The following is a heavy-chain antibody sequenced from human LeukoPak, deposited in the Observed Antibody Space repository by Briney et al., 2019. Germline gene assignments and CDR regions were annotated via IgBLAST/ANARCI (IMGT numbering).Heavy chain of an antibody. V-gene: IGHV4-59*01. CDR1: GGSISSYY. CDR3: AGASSWYVFDS. Sequence: SETLSLTCTVSGGSISSYYWSWIRQSPGKGLEWIGYIFYIGSTNYNPSLKSRVTISVDTSKNQFSLKLSSVTAADTAIYYCAGASSWYVFDSWGQGTLVTVSS. D-gene: IGHD6-13*01. J-gene: IGHJ4*02. CDR2: IFYIGST.